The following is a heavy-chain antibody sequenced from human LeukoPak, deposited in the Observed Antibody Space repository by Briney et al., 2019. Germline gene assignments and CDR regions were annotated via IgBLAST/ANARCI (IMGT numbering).Heavy chain of an antibody. D-gene: IGHD3-9*01. J-gene: IGHJ3*01. CDR2: ISSSGSTI. CDR1: GFTFSDYY. Sequence: GGSLRLSCAASGFTFSDYYMSWIRQAPGKGLEWVSYISSSGSTIYYADSVKGRFTISRDNAKNSLYLQMNSLRAEDTAVYYCASDYDLLTGVDAFDVWGQGTMVTVSS. V-gene: IGHV3-11*01. CDR3: ASDYDLLTGVDAFDV.